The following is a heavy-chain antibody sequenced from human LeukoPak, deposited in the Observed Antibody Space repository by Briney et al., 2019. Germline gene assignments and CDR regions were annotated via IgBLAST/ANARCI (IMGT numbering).Heavy chain of an antibody. CDR2: IYYTGST. Sequence: SETLSLTCTVSGGSISGYYWTWIRQPPGKGLEWIGYIYYTGSTSYNPSLKSRVTISVDTSKNQFSLKLSSVTAADSAVYYCARQGLSDAFDIWGQGTMVTVSS. CDR3: ARQGLSDAFDI. D-gene: IGHD2/OR15-2a*01. J-gene: IGHJ3*02. V-gene: IGHV4-59*08. CDR1: GGSISGYY.